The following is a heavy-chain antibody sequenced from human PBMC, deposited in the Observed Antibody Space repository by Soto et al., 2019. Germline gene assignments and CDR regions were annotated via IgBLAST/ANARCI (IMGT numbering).Heavy chain of an antibody. CDR2: ISSIGGTT. CDR1: GFTFSSYA. V-gene: IGHV3-23*01. CDR3: AKASGGQWSLFDY. J-gene: IGHJ4*02. D-gene: IGHD3-10*01. Sequence: EVQLLESGGGLVQPGGSLRLSCAASGFTFSSYAMSWVRQAPGKGLEWVSAISSIGGTTYYADSVNGRFTISRDNFKNTRYLQMNSLRAEDTAVYYCAKASGGQWSLFDYWGQGTLVTLSS.